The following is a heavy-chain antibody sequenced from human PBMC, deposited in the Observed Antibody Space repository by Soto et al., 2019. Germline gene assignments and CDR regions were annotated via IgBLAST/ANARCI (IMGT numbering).Heavy chain of an antibody. CDR2: ISSGSSYI. V-gene: IGHV3-21*01. Sequence: EVQLVESGGGLVKPGGSLRLSCAASGFTFSSYSINWVRQAPGEGLEWVSSISSGSSYIYYADSVKGRFTISRDNAKNSLSLQMNSLRAEDTAVYYCARGRGSGSYSSDSGMDVWGQGTTVTVSS. J-gene: IGHJ6*02. CDR1: GFTFSSYS. D-gene: IGHD3-10*01. CDR3: ARGRGSGSYSSDSGMDV.